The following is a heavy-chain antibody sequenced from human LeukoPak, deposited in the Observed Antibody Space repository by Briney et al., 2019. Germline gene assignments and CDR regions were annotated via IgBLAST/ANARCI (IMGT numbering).Heavy chain of an antibody. CDR1: GFTVSSNY. J-gene: IGHJ3*02. V-gene: IGHV3-21*01. Sequence: GGSLRLSCAASGFTVSSNYMSWVRQAPGKGLEWVSSISSSSSFIYYADSVRGRFTISRDNAKNSLYLQMNSLRAEDTAVYYCARDRSRGLLDAFDIWGQGTMVTVSS. CDR2: ISSSSSFI. D-gene: IGHD5-18*01. CDR3: ARDRSRGLLDAFDI.